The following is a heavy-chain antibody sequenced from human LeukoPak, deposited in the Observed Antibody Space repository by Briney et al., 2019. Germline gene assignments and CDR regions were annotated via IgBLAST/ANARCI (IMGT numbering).Heavy chain of an antibody. CDR2: TYYRSKWYN. D-gene: IGHD3-22*01. CDR1: GDSVSSNSAA. J-gene: IGHJ4*02. CDR3: AKDDSSGYYFAGPTYYFDY. V-gene: IGHV6-1*01. Sequence: SQTLSLTCAISGDSVSSNSAAWNWIRQSPSRGLEWLGRTYYRSKWYNDYAVSVKSRITINPDTSKNQFSLQLNSVTPEDTAVHYCAKDDSSGYYFAGPTYYFDYWGQGTLVTVSS.